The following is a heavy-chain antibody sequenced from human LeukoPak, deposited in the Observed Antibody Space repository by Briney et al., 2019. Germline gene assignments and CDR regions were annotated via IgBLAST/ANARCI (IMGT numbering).Heavy chain of an antibody. Sequence: GASVKVSCKASGYTFTSYGISWVRQAPGQGLEWMGWISAYNGNTNYAQKLQGRVTMTTDTSTSTAYMELRSLRSDDTAVYYCARDAPSKRYYDSSGYPDYWGQGTLVTVSS. V-gene: IGHV1-18*01. D-gene: IGHD3-22*01. CDR3: ARDAPSKRYYDSSGYPDY. CDR1: GYTFTSYG. CDR2: ISAYNGNT. J-gene: IGHJ4*02.